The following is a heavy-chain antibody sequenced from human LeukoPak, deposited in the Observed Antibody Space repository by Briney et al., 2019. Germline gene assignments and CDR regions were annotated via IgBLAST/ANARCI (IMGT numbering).Heavy chain of an antibody. V-gene: IGHV4-38-2*02. CDR1: GYSISSGYY. CDR3: ATNNHPLHSLGYCSGGSCYYYYMDV. Sequence: SETLSLTCTVSGYSISSGYYWGWIRQPPGQGLEWIGIIYHSGSTYYNPSLKSRVTISVDTSKNQFSLKLSSVTAADTAVYYCATNNHPLHSLGYCSGGSCYYYYMDVWGKGTTVTISS. D-gene: IGHD2-15*01. J-gene: IGHJ6*03. CDR2: IYHSGST.